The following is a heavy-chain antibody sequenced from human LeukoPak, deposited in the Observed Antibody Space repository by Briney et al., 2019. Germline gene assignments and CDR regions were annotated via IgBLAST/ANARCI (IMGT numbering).Heavy chain of an antibody. CDR3: ARAVSITMVRGVISTTNWFDP. CDR2: IIPIFGTA. Sequence: SVKVSCKASGGTFSSYAISWVRQAPGQGLEWMGGIIPIFGTANYAQKFQGRVTITTDESTSTAYMELSSLRSEDTAVYYCARAVSITMVRGVISTTNWFDPWGQGTLVTVSS. V-gene: IGHV1-69*05. J-gene: IGHJ5*02. D-gene: IGHD3-10*01. CDR1: GGTFSSYA.